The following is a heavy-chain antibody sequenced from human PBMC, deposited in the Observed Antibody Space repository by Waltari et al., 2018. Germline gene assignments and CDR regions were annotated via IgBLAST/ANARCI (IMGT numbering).Heavy chain of an antibody. CDR2: IWYDGSNK. CDR3: AKGPYMTTTFDI. Sequence: QVQLVESGGGVVQPGRSLRLSCAASGFTFSSYGMHWVRQAPGKGLEWVAVIWYDGSNKNYADSVKGRYTISRDNSKNTLYLQMNSLRAEDTAMYYCAKGPYMTTTFDIWGQGTMVTVSS. CDR1: GFTFSSYG. V-gene: IGHV3-30*18. J-gene: IGHJ3*02. D-gene: IGHD4-17*01.